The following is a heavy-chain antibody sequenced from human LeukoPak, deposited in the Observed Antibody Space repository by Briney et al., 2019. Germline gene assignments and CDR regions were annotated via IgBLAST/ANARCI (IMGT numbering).Heavy chain of an antibody. V-gene: IGHV1-69-2*01. D-gene: IGHD3-10*01. CDR3: VTARFGELFIPLDY. J-gene: IGHJ4*02. Sequence: ASVRVSCKVSGYTFTHYYMHWGQQAPGKGREWMGLVDPEDGETIYAEKFQRRVTITPDTTTDTGYMDMSRVRDEDTAVYYCVTARFGELFIPLDYWGQGTLVTVSS. CDR1: GYTFTHYY. CDR2: VDPEDGET.